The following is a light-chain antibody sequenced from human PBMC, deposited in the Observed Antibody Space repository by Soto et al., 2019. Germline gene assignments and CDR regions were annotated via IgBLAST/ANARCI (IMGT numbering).Light chain of an antibody. J-gene: IGLJ2*01. Sequence: QSVLTQPASVSGSPGQSITISCTGTSSDLGGYNYVSWYQHHPGKAPKLMIYEGSKWPSGVSNRFSGSKSGNTASLTISGLQAEDEADYYCCSYAGSNTWVFGGGTKLTVL. V-gene: IGLV2-23*01. CDR1: SSDLGGYNY. CDR2: EGS. CDR3: CSYAGSNTWV.